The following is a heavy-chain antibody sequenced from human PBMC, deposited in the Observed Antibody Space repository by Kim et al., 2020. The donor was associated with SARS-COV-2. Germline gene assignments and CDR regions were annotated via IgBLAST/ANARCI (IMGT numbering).Heavy chain of an antibody. J-gene: IGHJ4*02. V-gene: IGHV4-34*01. Sequence: SETLSLTCAVYGGSFSGYYWSWIRQPPGKGLEWIGEINHSGSTNYNPSLKSRVTISVDTSKNQFSLKLSSVTAADTAVYYCARPIIAVAGTGFDYWGQGT. CDR3: ARPIIAVAGTGFDY. CDR1: GGSFSGYY. D-gene: IGHD6-19*01. CDR2: INHSGST.